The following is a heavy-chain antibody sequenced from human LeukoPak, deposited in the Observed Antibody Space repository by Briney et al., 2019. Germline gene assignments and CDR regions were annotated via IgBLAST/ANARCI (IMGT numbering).Heavy chain of an antibody. J-gene: IGHJ4*02. CDR2: ISGSGGST. Sequence: GGSLRLSCAASGFTLSSYAMSWVRQAPGKGLEWVSAISGSGGSTYYADSVKGRFTVSRDNSKNTLYLQMNSLRAEDTAVYYCGSGDYGGKPPLGYWGQGTLVTVSS. V-gene: IGHV3-23*01. D-gene: IGHD4-23*01. CDR3: GSGDYGGKPPLGY. CDR1: GFTLSSYA.